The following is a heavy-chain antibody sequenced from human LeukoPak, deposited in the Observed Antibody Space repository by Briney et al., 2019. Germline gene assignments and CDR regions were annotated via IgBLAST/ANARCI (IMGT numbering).Heavy chain of an antibody. D-gene: IGHD3-3*01. J-gene: IGHJ4*02. CDR2: INHSGST. Sequence: KPSETLSLTCAVYGGSFSGYYWSWIRQPPGKGLEWIGEINHSGSTNYNPSLKSRVTISVDTSKNQFSLKLSSVTAADTAVYYCARGPPYYDFWSGYYNPTTYYFDYWGQGTLVTVSS. CDR1: GGSFSGYY. V-gene: IGHV4-34*01. CDR3: ARGPPYYDFWSGYYNPTTYYFDY.